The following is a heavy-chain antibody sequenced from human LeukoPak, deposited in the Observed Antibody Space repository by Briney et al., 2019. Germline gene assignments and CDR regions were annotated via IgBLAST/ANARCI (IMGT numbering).Heavy chain of an antibody. D-gene: IGHD3-9*01. CDR3: ASSPLRYFDWLLSDYFDY. CDR1: GGTFYSYA. CDR2: IIPIFGTA. Sequence: SVKVFCKASGGTFYSYAVSWVRQAPGQGLERMGGIIPIFGTANYAQKFQGRVTITADESTSTAYMELSSLRSEDTAVYYCASSPLRYFDWLLSDYFDYSGQGTLVTVSS. V-gene: IGHV1-69*01. J-gene: IGHJ4*01.